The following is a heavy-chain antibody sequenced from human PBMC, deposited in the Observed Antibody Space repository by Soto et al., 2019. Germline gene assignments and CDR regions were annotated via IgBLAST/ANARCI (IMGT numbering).Heavy chain of an antibody. V-gene: IGHV1-18*01. CDR1: GYTFTSYG. CDR3: ATEHLYYGSASPSLVY. J-gene: IGHJ4*02. Sequence: QVQLVQSGAEVKKPGASVKVSCKASGYTFTSYGISWVRQAPGQGLEWMGWIRAYNGNTHDAQKLQGRVTMTTDTFTSTADMELMSLSSDDTAVYYCATEHLYYGSASPSLVYWGQGTLVTVSS. D-gene: IGHD3-10*01. CDR2: IRAYNGNT.